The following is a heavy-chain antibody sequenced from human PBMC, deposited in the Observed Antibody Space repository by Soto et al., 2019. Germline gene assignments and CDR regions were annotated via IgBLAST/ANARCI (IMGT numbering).Heavy chain of an antibody. Sequence: ASVKVSCKASGGTFSSYTLSWVRQAPGQGLEWMGRIIPILGIANYAQKFQGRVTITADKSTSTAYMELSSLRSEDTAVYYCAREGGNHHYYYYSGMDVWGQGTTVTVSS. CDR1: GGTFSSYT. CDR3: AREGGNHHYYYYSGMDV. CDR2: IIPILGIA. V-gene: IGHV1-69*04. J-gene: IGHJ6*02. D-gene: IGHD2-15*01.